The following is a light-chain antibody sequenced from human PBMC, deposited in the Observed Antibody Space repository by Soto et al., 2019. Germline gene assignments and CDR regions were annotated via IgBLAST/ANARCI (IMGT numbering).Light chain of an antibody. CDR2: DAS. CDR1: QSVTDW. CDR3: QQYYRSCT. J-gene: IGKJ2*02. Sequence: DIQLTQSPSTLSASVVDRVTITCRASQSVTDWLAWYQQKPGKAPKLLIYDASSLQSGVPSRFSGSGSGTEFSLTISSLQPDDFATYYCQQYYRSCTFGQGTKVEIK. V-gene: IGKV1-5*01.